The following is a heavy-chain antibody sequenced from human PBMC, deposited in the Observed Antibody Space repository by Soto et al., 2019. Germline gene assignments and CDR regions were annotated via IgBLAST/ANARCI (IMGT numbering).Heavy chain of an antibody. CDR1: GYTFTSYA. D-gene: IGHD6-19*01. V-gene: IGHV1-3*01. Sequence: ASVKVSCKASGYTFTSYAMHWVRQAPGQRLEWMGWINAGNGNTKYSQKFQGRVTITRDTSRSTAYMELSSLRSEDTAVYYCARLQWLVHPYYYYGMDVWGQGTTVTVSS. CDR3: ARLQWLVHPYYYYGMDV. J-gene: IGHJ6*02. CDR2: INAGNGNT.